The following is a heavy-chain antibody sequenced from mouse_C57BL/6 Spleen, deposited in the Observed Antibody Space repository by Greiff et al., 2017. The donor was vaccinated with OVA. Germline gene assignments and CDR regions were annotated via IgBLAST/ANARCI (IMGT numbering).Heavy chain of an antibody. CDR3: ARDTGSWFAY. Sequence: ESGPGLVKPSQSLSLTCSVTGYSITSGYYWNWIRQFPGNKLEWMGYISYDGSNNYNPSLKNRISITRETSKNQCFLKLNSVTTEDTATYYCARDTGSWFAYWGQGTLVTVSA. CDR1: GYSITSGYY. V-gene: IGHV3-6*01. J-gene: IGHJ3*01. CDR2: ISYDGSN.